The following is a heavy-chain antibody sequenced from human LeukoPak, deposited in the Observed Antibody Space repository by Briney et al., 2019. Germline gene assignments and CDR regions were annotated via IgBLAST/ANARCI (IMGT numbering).Heavy chain of an antibody. CDR2: IYHSGST. CDR1: GGSISSGGYS. Sequence: PSQTLSLTCAVSGGSISSGGYSWSWIRQPPGKGPEWIGYIYHSGSTYYNPSLKSRVTISVDRSKNQFSLKLSSVTAADTAVYYCARGYSYGYDYWGQGTLVTVSS. D-gene: IGHD5-18*01. CDR3: ARGYSYGYDY. J-gene: IGHJ4*02. V-gene: IGHV4-30-2*01.